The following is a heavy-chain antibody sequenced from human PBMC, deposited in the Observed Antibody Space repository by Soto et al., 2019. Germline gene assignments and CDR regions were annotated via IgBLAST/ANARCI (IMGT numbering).Heavy chain of an antibody. CDR3: ARESGGARVTLDYYYFYMDV. CDR1: GDRFTDYY. V-gene: IGHV1-2*04. J-gene: IGHJ6*03. CDR2: INPNSGVT. Sequence: QVQLVQSGAEVKEPGASVTVSCRASGDRFTDYYMHWVRQAPGQGLEWMGWINPNSGVTKYAQKFQGWVTMTRDTSIRTVYMQLSRLRFDDTAIYYCARESGGARVTLDYYYFYMDVWGTGTTVTVSS. D-gene: IGHD1-26*01.